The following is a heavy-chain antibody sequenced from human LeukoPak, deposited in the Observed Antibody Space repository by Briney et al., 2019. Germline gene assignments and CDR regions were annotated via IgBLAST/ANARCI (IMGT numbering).Heavy chain of an antibody. J-gene: IGHJ4*02. CDR1: GLIFSKYW. V-gene: IGHV3-23*01. D-gene: IGHD2-8*01. CDR3: AKDGVPSRYFGRNYFDY. CDR2: ISGSGGST. Sequence: GGSLRLSCAASGLIFSKYWMTWVRQAPGKGLEWVSAISGSGGSTYYADSVKGRFTISRDNSKNTLYLQMNSLRAEDTAVYYCAKDGVPSRYFGRNYFDYWGQGTLVTVSS.